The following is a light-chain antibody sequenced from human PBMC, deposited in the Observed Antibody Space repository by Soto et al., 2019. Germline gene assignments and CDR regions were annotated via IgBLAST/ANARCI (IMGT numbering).Light chain of an antibody. CDR3: QQYDSSPWT. CDR2: GAS. CDR1: QSVSSSF. Sequence: IVLTQSPGTLSLSPGERATLSCRASQSVSSSFLAWYQQKPGQAPRLLIYGASSRATGIPDRFSGSGSGTDFTLTISRLEPEDFAVCYCQQYDSSPWTFGQGTKVEIK. J-gene: IGKJ1*01. V-gene: IGKV3-20*01.